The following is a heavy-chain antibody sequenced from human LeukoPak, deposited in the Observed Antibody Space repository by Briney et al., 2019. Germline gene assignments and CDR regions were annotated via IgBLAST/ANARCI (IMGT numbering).Heavy chain of an antibody. J-gene: IGHJ5*02. CDR1: GFPFSSSA. Sequence: GSLRLSCAASGFPFSSSAMNWVRQAPGKGLEWVSAIGSTGISTYYADSVKGRFTISRDDSKVYLQMNSLRAEDTAVYYCARVMIPFLGVISDHWGQGTLVTVSS. CDR2: IGSTGIST. D-gene: IGHD3-16*02. CDR3: ARVMIPFLGVISDH. V-gene: IGHV3-23*05.